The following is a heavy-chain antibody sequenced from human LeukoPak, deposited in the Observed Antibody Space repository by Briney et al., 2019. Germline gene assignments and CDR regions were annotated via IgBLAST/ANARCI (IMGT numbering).Heavy chain of an antibody. CDR1: GFTFSTYY. CDR2: ISTGGTYI. V-gene: IGHV3-21*01. Sequence: GVPVRLSCAASGFTFSTYYMNWGRQAPGKGLEWASSISTGGTYIYYADSVKGRFTISRDNAKNSLYLQMNSLRAEDTAVYYCAREAGGFDYWGQGTLVTVSS. CDR3: AREAGGFDY. D-gene: IGHD3-10*01. J-gene: IGHJ4*02.